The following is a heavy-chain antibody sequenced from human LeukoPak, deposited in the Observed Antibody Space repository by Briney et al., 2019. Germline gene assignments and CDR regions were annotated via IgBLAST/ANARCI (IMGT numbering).Heavy chain of an antibody. CDR2: IYTSGST. J-gene: IGHJ6*03. V-gene: IGHV4-61*02. CDR1: GGSISSGSYY. Sequence: SETLSLTCTVSGGSISSGSYYWSWIRQPAGKRLEWIGRIYTSGSTNYNPSLKSRVTISIDTSKNQFSLKLSSVTAADTAVYYCASFYCSGGSCYQYYYYYYMDVWGRGTTVTISS. D-gene: IGHD2-15*01. CDR3: ASFYCSGGSCYQYYYYYYMDV.